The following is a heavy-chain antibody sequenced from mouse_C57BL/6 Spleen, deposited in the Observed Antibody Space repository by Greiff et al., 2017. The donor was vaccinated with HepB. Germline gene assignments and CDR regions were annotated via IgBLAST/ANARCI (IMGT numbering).Heavy chain of an antibody. Sequence: VQLQQSGAELVRPGSSVKLSCKASGYTFTSYWMHWVKQRPIQGLEWIGNIDPSDSETHYNQKFKDKATLTVDKSSSTAYMQLSSLTSEDSAVYYGARPGDYHPRYFDYWGQGTTLTVPS. D-gene: IGHD5-5*01. CDR2: IDPSDSET. V-gene: IGHV1-52*01. J-gene: IGHJ2*01. CDR3: ARPGDYHPRYFDY. CDR1: GYTFTSYW.